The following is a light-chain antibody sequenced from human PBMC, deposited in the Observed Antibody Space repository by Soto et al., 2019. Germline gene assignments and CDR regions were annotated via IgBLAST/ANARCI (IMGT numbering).Light chain of an antibody. Sequence: DIQMTQSPSSLSASVGDRVTITCRASQSIINYLNWYQQKPGKAAKLLIYAASSLQSGVPSRFSGVGSGIDFTRTISSLQPEDFATYYCQEGYSTPYTFGQGTKLEI. J-gene: IGKJ2*01. CDR3: QEGYSTPYT. V-gene: IGKV1-39*01. CDR2: AAS. CDR1: QSIINY.